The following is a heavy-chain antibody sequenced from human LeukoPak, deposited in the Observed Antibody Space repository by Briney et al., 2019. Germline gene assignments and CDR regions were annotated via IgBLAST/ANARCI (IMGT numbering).Heavy chain of an antibody. CDR1: GGSISSSSYY. D-gene: IGHD3-22*01. Sequence: SETLSLTCTVSGGSISSSSYYWGWIRQPAGKGLEWIGRIYTSGSTNYNPSLKSRVTISVDTSKNQFSLKLSSVTAADTAVYYCARGTYYYDSSGHDYWGQGTLVTVSS. J-gene: IGHJ4*02. V-gene: IGHV4-61*02. CDR2: IYTSGST. CDR3: ARGTYYYDSSGHDY.